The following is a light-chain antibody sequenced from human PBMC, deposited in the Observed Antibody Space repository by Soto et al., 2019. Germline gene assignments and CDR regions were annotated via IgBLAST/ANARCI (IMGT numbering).Light chain of an antibody. V-gene: IGKV1-33*01. CDR1: QSISSY. CDR2: DAS. Sequence: DIQMTQSPSSLSASVGDRVTITCRASQSISSYLNWYQQKPGKAPKLLIYDASNLETGVPSRFSGNGSGTDFTFTISSLQPEDIATYYCQQYDNLPLTFGGGTKVDIK. J-gene: IGKJ4*01. CDR3: QQYDNLPLT.